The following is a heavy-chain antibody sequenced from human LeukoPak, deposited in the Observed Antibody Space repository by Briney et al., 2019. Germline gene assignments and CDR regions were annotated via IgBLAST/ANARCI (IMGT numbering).Heavy chain of an antibody. V-gene: IGHV4-61*02. CDR2: IYTSGST. CDR1: GGSISSGSYY. D-gene: IGHD3-9*01. CDR3: AREAGYYDILTGWY. J-gene: IGHJ4*02. Sequence: PSETLSLTCTVSGGSISSGSYYWSWIRQPAGKGLEWIGRIYTSGSTNYNPSLKSRVTISVDTSKNQFSLKLSSVTAADTAVYYCAREAGYYDILTGWYWGQGTLVTVSS.